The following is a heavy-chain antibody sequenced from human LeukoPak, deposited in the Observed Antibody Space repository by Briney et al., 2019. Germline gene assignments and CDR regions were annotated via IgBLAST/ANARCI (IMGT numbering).Heavy chain of an antibody. CDR2: IYHSGSA. CDR1: GYSISSGYY. Sequence: PSETLSLTCTVSGYSISSGYYWGWIRQPPGKGLEWIGSIYHSGSAYYNPSLKSRVTISVDTSKNQFSLKLSSVTAADTAVYYCARHTGSGSYVQHDPKYNWFDPWGQGTLVTVSS. D-gene: IGHD3-10*01. CDR3: ARHTGSGSYVQHDPKYNWFDP. J-gene: IGHJ5*02. V-gene: IGHV4-38-2*02.